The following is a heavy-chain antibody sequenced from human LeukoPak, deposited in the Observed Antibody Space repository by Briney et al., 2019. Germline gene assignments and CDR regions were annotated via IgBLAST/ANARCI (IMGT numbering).Heavy chain of an antibody. D-gene: IGHD2-8*02. V-gene: IGHV1-69*06. J-gene: IGHJ6*03. CDR2: IIPIFGTA. Sequence: GASVKVSCKASGGTFSDYALNWVRQAPGQGLEWMGGIIPIFGTANYAQKFQGRVTITADKSTSTAYMELSSLRSEDTAVYYCAGTGYVSYYYYCMDVWGKGTTVTVSS. CDR1: GGTFSDYA. CDR3: AGTGYVSYYYYCMDV.